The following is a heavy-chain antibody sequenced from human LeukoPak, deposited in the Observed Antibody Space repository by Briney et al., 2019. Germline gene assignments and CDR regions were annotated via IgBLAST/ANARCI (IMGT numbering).Heavy chain of an antibody. CDR2: IRYDGSNK. Sequence: GRSLRLSCAASGFTFSSYGMHRVRQAPGKGLEWVAFIRYDGSNKYYADSVKGRFTISRDNSKSTLYLQMNSLRAEDTAVYYCAKKPGRTYYFDYWGQGTLVTVSS. V-gene: IGHV3-30*02. J-gene: IGHJ4*02. D-gene: IGHD3-10*01. CDR3: AKKPGRTYYFDY. CDR1: GFTFSSYG.